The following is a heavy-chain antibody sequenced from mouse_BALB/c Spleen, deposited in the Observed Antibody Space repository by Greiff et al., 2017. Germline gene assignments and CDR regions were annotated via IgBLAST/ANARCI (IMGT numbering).Heavy chain of an antibody. J-gene: IGHJ4*01. V-gene: IGHV3-2*02. Sequence: EVKLQESGPGLVKPSQSLSLTCTVTGYSITSDYAWNWIRQFPGNKLEWMGYISYSGSTSYNPSLKSRISITRDTSKNQFFLQLNSVTTEDTATYYCARGYGSNAMDYWGQGTSVTVSS. CDR3: ARGYGSNAMDY. CDR1: GYSITSDYA. D-gene: IGHD1-1*01. CDR2: ISYSGST.